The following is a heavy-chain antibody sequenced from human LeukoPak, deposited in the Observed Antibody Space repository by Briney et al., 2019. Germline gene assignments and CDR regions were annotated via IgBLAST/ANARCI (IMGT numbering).Heavy chain of an antibody. CDR1: GVTFDDYA. D-gene: IGHD6-19*01. Sequence: PGRSLRLSCAASGVTFDDYAMHWVRQVPGKGLDWVAGISWNSGIIVYADSVKGRFTISRDSAKNSLYLQMNSLRPEDTALYYCAKVAAYSSGWYDSWGQGTLVTVSS. CDR3: AKVAAYSSGWYDS. J-gene: IGHJ5*01. CDR2: ISWNSGII. V-gene: IGHV3-9*01.